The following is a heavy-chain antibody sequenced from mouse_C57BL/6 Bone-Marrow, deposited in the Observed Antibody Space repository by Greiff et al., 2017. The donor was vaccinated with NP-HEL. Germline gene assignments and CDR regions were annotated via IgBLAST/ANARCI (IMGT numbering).Heavy chain of an antibody. V-gene: IGHV5-17*01. CDR3: ATITTVNFDV. J-gene: IGHJ1*03. Sequence: EVHLVESGGGLVKPGGSLKLSCAASGFTFSDYGMHWVRQAPEKGLEWVAYISSGSSTIYYADTVKGRFTISRDNAKNTLFLQMTSLRSEDTAMYYCATITTVNFDVWGTGTTVTVSS. CDR1: GFTFSDYG. CDR2: ISSGSSTI. D-gene: IGHD1-1*01.